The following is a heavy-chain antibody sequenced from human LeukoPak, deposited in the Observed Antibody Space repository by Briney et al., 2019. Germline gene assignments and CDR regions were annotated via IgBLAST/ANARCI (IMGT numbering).Heavy chain of an antibody. J-gene: IGHJ4*02. D-gene: IGHD1-26*01. Sequence: PGGSLRLSCTGSGFTLFDNAMSCVRQAPGKGLEWVGFMRSKAYGGTTEYAASVKGRFTISRADSKNTLYLQMNSLRAEDTAVYYCAIEFWVGATRKLDQWGQGALVTVSS. CDR1: GFTLFDNA. V-gene: IGHV3-49*04. CDR3: AIEFWVGATRKLDQ. CDR2: MRSKAYGGTT.